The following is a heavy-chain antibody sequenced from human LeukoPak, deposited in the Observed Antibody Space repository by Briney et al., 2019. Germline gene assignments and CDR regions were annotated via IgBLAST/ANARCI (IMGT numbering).Heavy chain of an antibody. CDR1: GFTFSTYT. D-gene: IGHD1-14*01. CDR3: AKDFGRNLGGPGY. CDR2: ISDNGGRI. Sequence: GGSLRLSCAASGFTFSTYTMAWVRQAPGGGLGWVSGISDNGGRIYYADSVKGRFAISRDDSKSTLYLQMNSLRGEDTAVYYCAKDFGRNLGGPGYWGRGTLVIVSS. J-gene: IGHJ4*02. V-gene: IGHV3-23*01.